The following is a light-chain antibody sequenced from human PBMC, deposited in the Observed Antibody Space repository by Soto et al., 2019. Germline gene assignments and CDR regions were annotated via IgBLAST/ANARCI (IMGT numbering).Light chain of an antibody. Sequence: EIVMTQSPATLSVSPGERATLSCRASQSVSSNLAWYQQKPDQAPRLLIYGASTKATAFPARFTGSGSGTEFPLTISSLQSEDFAVYYCQQYYNLPRTFGQGTKVEIK. CDR2: GAS. CDR1: QSVSSN. CDR3: QQYYNLPRT. J-gene: IGKJ1*01. V-gene: IGKV3-15*01.